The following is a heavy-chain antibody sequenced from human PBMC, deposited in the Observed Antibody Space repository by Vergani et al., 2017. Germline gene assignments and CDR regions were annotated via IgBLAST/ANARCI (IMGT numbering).Heavy chain of an antibody. CDR1: GYTFTSYY. CDR3: ARGVEATISGRLDY. J-gene: IGHJ4*02. D-gene: IGHD1-26*01. V-gene: IGHV1-46*03. CDR2: INPSGPSI. Sequence: QVQLVQPGAEVKKPGASVKVSCKASGYTFTSYYMHWARQAPGQGLEWMGIINPSGPSITYAQTFQERVTMTRETSTNTVYMELSSLRSDDPAVYYCARGVEATISGRLDYWGQGTLVTVSS.